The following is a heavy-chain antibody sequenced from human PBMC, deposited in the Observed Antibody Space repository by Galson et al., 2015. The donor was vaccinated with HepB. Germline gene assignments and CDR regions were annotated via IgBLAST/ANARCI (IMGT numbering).Heavy chain of an antibody. J-gene: IGHJ4*02. V-gene: IGHV3-23*01. CDR2: INGGAYII. Sequence: SLRLSCAASGFNFNNYVMSWVRQAPGKGLEWVSAINGGAYIIYYADSVRGRFTISRDNSKNTLYPQMDSLRAEDTAVYYCTKDGGSTGDWGQGTLVTVSS. D-gene: IGHD4-17*01. CDR3: TKDGGSTGD. CDR1: GFNFNNYV.